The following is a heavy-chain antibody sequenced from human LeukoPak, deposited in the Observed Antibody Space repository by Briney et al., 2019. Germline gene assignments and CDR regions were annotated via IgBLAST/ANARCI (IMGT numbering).Heavy chain of an antibody. D-gene: IGHD6-19*01. Sequence: ASVKVSCKTSGYTFTDYGISWVRQAPGQGLEWLGRISTHNTYTNYAQKVQGRVTMSTDTSSTTTYMELRSLRSDDTAVYYCAIFLSGGSFESWGQGTLVTVSS. CDR1: GYTFTDYG. V-gene: IGHV1-18*01. CDR2: ISTHNTYT. CDR3: AIFLSGGSFES. J-gene: IGHJ4*02.